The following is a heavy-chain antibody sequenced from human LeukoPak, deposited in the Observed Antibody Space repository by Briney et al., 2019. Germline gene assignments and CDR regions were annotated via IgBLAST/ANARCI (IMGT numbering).Heavy chain of an antibody. Sequence: SETLSPTCTVSGGSISSYYWSWIRQPPGKGLEWIGYIYYSGSTNYNPSLKSRVTISVDTSKNQFSLKLSSVTAADTAVYYCARHGYSSGWSAPFGYWGQGTLVTVSS. CDR2: IYYSGST. CDR1: GGSISSYY. CDR3: ARHGYSSGWSAPFGY. J-gene: IGHJ4*02. D-gene: IGHD6-19*01. V-gene: IGHV4-59*08.